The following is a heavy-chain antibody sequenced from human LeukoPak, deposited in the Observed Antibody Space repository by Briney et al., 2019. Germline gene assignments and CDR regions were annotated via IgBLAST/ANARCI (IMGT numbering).Heavy chain of an antibody. Sequence: SETLSLTCTVSGGSISSNNYYWGWIRQPPGKGLEWIGSIYYSGSTNYNPSLKSRVTISVDTSKNQFSLKLSSVTAADTAVYYCARATYYDFWSGPPNYFDYWGQGTLVTVSS. CDR3: ARATYYDFWSGPPNYFDY. J-gene: IGHJ4*02. CDR2: IYYSGST. CDR1: GGSISSNNYY. D-gene: IGHD3-3*01. V-gene: IGHV4-39*07.